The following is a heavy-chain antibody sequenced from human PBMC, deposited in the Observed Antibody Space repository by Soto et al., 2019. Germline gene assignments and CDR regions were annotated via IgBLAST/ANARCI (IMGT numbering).Heavy chain of an antibody. CDR2: FDPEDGET. CDR3: ATGGLVGANQSSHYYYGMDV. J-gene: IGHJ6*02. V-gene: IGHV1-24*01. Sequence: ASVKVSCKVSGYTLTQLSKHWVRQAPGKGLEWMGGFDPEDGETIYAQKFQGRVTMTGDTSTDTAYMELSSLRSEDTAVYYCATGGLVGANQSSHYYYGMDVWGQGTTVTVSS. D-gene: IGHD1-26*01. CDR1: GYTLTQLS.